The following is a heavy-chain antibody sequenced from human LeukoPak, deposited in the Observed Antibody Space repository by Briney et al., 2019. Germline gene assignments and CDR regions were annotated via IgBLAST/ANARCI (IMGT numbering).Heavy chain of an antibody. V-gene: IGHV4-39*07. CDR1: GGSISSSSYY. CDR3: ARGAQHRGYCSSTSCYGPYYYYGMDV. Sequence: PSETLSLTCTVSGGSISSSSYYWGWIRQPPGKGLEWIGSIYYSGSTYYNPSLKSRVTISVDTSKNQFSLKLSSVTAADTAVYYCARGAQHRGYCSSTSCYGPYYYYGMDVWGQGTTVTVSS. D-gene: IGHD2-2*01. J-gene: IGHJ6*02. CDR2: IYYSGST.